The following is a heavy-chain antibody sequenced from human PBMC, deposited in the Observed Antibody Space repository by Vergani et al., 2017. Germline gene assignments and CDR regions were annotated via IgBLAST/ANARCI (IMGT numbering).Heavy chain of an antibody. J-gene: IGHJ3*02. D-gene: IGHD3-10*01. CDR3: ASTLLWFGELWGDAFDI. V-gene: IGHV1-3*01. CDR1: GYTFTSYA. Sequence: QVQLVQSGAEVKKPGASVKVSCKASGYTFTSYAMHWVRQAPGQRLEWMGWINAGNGNTKYSQKVQGRVTITRDTSASTAYMELSSLRSEDTAVYYCASTLLWFGELWGDAFDIWGQGTMVTVSS. CDR2: INAGNGNT.